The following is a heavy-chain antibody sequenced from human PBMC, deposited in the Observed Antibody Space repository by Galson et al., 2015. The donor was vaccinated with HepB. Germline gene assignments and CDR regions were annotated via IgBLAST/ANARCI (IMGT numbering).Heavy chain of an antibody. J-gene: IGHJ6*02. D-gene: IGHD2/OR15-2a*01. CDR1: GGSISSYY. Sequence: ETLSLTCTVSGGSISSYYWSWIRQPAGKGLEWIGRIYTSGSTNYNPSLKSRVTMSVDTSKNQFSLKLSSVTAADTAVYYCARDANIVRDYYYGMDVWGQGTTVTVSS. CDR3: ARDANIVRDYYYGMDV. CDR2: IYTSGST. V-gene: IGHV4-4*07.